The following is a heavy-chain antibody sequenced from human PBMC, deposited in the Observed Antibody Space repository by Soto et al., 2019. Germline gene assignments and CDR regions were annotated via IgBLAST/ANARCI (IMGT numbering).Heavy chain of an antibody. CDR2: IFHSGTT. CDR3: ARPTYDSIDY. Sequence: PSETLSLTCSVSGYSISSGYRWDWIRQPPGKGLEWIGSIFHSGTTYYNSSLKSRVTISVDTSKNQFSLKLRSVTAADTAVYFCARPTYDSIDYWGQGTLVTVSS. CDR1: GYSISSGYR. D-gene: IGHD3-22*01. J-gene: IGHJ4*02. V-gene: IGHV4-38-2*02.